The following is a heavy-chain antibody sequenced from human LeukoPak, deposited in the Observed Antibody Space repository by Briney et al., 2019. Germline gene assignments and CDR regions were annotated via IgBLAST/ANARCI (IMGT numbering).Heavy chain of an antibody. V-gene: IGHV4-31*03. CDR1: GGSISSGGYY. CDR2: IYYSGST. Sequence: SETLSLTCTVSGGSISSGGYYWSWIRQHPGKGLEWIGYIYYSGSTYYNPSLKSRVTISVDTSKNQFSLKLSSVTAADTAVYYCARYFSSGWYYFDYWGQGTLVTASS. CDR3: ARYFSSGWYYFDY. J-gene: IGHJ4*02. D-gene: IGHD6-19*01.